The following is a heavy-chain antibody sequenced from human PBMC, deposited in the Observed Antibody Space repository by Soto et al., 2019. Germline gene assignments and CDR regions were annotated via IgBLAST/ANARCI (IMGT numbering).Heavy chain of an antibody. CDR3: AKALGRSTALGMDV. D-gene: IGHD6-6*01. V-gene: IGHV3-30*18. CDR2: ISYDGSNK. Sequence: WRALRLSCSASVFTFSSYGMHWFRQAPGKGLEWVAVISYDGSNKYYADSVKGRFTISRDNSKNTLYLQMNSLRAEDTAVYYCAKALGRSTALGMDVWGQGTTVTVSS. CDR1: VFTFSSYG. J-gene: IGHJ6*02.